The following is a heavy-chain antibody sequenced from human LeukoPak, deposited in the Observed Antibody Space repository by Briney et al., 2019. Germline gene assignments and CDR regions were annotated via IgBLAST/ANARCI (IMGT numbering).Heavy chain of an antibody. CDR2: ISSSSSTI. J-gene: IGHJ5*02. D-gene: IGHD6-13*01. V-gene: IGHV3-48*01. CDR1: GFTFSSYS. Sequence: GGSLRLSCAASGFTFSSYSMNWVRQAPGKGLEWVSYISSSSSTIYYADSVKGRFIISRDNAKDSLYLQMNSLRAEDTAVYYCARVAADGGGFDPWGQGTLVTVSS. CDR3: ARVAADGGGFDP.